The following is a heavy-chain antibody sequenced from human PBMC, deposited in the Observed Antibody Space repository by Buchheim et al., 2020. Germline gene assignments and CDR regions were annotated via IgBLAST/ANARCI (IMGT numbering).Heavy chain of an antibody. CDR2: INHSGST. D-gene: IGHD6-13*01. CDR1: GGSFSGYY. J-gene: IGHJ4*02. V-gene: IGHV4-34*01. Sequence: QVQLQQWGAGLLKPSETLSLTCAVYGGSFSGYYWSWLRQPPGKGLEWIGEINHSGSTNYNPSLKSRVTISVDTSKNQFSLKLSFVTAADTAVYYCARGRVQRQLVRGHNNRFDYWGQGTL. CDR3: ARGRVQRQLVRGHNNRFDY.